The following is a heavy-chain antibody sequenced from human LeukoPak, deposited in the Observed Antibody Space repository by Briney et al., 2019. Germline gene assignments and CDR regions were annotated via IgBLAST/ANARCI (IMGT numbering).Heavy chain of an antibody. V-gene: IGHV1-18*01. CDR1: GYPFSNHG. D-gene: IGHD2-2*01. Sequence: ASVKVSCKASGYPFSNHGITWVRQAPGQGLEWMGWISCYNGDTHYAQKLQGRVTMTTDTSTSTAYMELRSLRSDDTAVYYCARALEYCSSTSCSGPDYWGQGTLVTVSS. J-gene: IGHJ4*02. CDR2: ISCYNGDT. CDR3: ARALEYCSSTSCSGPDY.